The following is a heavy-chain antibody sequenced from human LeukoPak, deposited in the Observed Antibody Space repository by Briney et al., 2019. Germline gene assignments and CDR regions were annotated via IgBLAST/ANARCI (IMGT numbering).Heavy chain of an antibody. J-gene: IGHJ3*02. D-gene: IGHD3-22*01. CDR3: AKEPSPTYSSRLHPTDAFDI. Sequence: GGSLRLSCAASGFTFSSYSMNWVRQAPGKGLEWVSYISSSSSTIYYADSVKGRFTISRDNAKNSLYLQMNSLRAEDTAVYYCAKEPSPTYSSRLHPTDAFDIWGQGTMVTVSS. CDR1: GFTFSSYS. CDR2: ISSSSSTI. V-gene: IGHV3-48*01.